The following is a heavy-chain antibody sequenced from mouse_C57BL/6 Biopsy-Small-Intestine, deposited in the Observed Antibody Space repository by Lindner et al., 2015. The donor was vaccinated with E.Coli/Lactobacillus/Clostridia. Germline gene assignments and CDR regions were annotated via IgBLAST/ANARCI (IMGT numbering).Heavy chain of an antibody. CDR3: SRYFDYDWFAY. Sequence: VQLQESGAELVRPGASATLSCKASGYKFPDYDMHWVKQTPVHGLEWIGAIDPETGGTAYNQNFKGKAILTADKSSSTAYIELCSLTSEDSAVYYCSRYFDYDWFAYWGQGTLVTVSA. J-gene: IGHJ3*01. D-gene: IGHD2-4*01. CDR1: GYKFPDYD. CDR2: IDPETGGT. V-gene: IGHV1-15*01.